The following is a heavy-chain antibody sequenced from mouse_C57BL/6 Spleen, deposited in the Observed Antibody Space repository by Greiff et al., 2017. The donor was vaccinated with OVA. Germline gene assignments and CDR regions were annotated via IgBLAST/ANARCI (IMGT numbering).Heavy chain of an antibody. V-gene: IGHV5-17*01. CDR3: ARPAAYAMDD. CDR2: ISSGSSTI. CDR1: GFTFSDYG. J-gene: IGHJ4*01. Sequence: EVQLVESGGGLVKPGGSLKLSCAASGFTFSDYGMHWVRQAPEEGLEWVAYISSGSSTIYYADTVKGRFTISRDNAENTLFLQLPSLRSEDTAMDYCARPAAYAMDDWGQGTSVTVSS.